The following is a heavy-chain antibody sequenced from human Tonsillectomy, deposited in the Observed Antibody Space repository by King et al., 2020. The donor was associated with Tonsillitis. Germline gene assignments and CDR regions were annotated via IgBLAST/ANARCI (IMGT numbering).Heavy chain of an antibody. Sequence: VQLVESGGGLVQPGGSLRLSCAASGFTFAGYAMSWVRQAPGKGLQWVSAVSGSGDSTYYADSVKGRFTISRDNSKNTLYLQMNSLRAEDTAAYYCAIDFGFLEWTRNYSGMDVWGQGTTVIVSS. J-gene: IGHJ6*02. CDR1: GFTFAGYA. V-gene: IGHV3-23*04. D-gene: IGHD3-3*01. CDR3: AIDFGFLEWTRNYSGMDV. CDR2: VSGSGDST.